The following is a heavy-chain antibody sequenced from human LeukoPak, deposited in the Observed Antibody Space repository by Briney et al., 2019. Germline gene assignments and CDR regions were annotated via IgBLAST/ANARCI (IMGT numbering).Heavy chain of an antibody. V-gene: IGHV1-8*01. J-gene: IGHJ6*02. Sequence: ASVKVSCKPSGYTFSSYDINWVRQATGQGLEWMGWMNPNSGNTGYAQKFQGTVTMTTNTSISTAYMELSSLRSEETAVYYCARGRLIGTYYGMDVWGQGTTVTVS. CDR2: MNPNSGNT. D-gene: IGHD1-7*01. CDR3: ARGRLIGTYYGMDV. CDR1: GYTFSSYD.